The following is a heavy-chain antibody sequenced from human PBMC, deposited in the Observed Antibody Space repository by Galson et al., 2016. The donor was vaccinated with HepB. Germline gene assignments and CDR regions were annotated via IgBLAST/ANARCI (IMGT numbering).Heavy chain of an antibody. CDR2: ISTSGNT. CDR3: ASGFPYMYFDL. D-gene: IGHD3-10*01. Sequence: SLRLSCAASGFAVMKNYMTWVRQASGKGLEWVSVISTSGNTYYGESVKGRFTISRDEAENAVYLQMNSLKVEDTAVYYCASGFPYMYFDLWGRGTLVTVSS. CDR1: GFAVMKNY. V-gene: IGHV3-53*01. J-gene: IGHJ2*01.